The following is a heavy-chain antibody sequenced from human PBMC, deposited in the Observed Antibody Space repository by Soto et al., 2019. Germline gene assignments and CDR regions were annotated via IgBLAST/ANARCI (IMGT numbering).Heavy chain of an antibody. CDR3: VSRLGYGYAMDV. Sequence: SETLSLTCTVSGASITSGGYYWGWLRQPPGKGLEWIGSIYYSGSTFYNPSLKTRVTISADTSKNQFSLKLTSVIASDTAVYYCVSRLGYGYAMDVWGQGSTVTLSS. CDR2: IYYSGST. J-gene: IGHJ6*02. D-gene: IGHD5-12*01. V-gene: IGHV4-39*01. CDR1: GASITSGGYY.